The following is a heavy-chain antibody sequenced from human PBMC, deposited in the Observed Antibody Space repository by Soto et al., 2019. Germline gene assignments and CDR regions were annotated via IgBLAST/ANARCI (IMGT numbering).Heavy chain of an antibody. D-gene: IGHD6-19*01. CDR1: GFAFNTYS. CDR3: ARDDGWLILDY. Sequence: EVQLVESGGGPVKPGGSLRLSCAASGFAFNTYSMNWVRQAPGKGREWVAFITRSSSYIYYAESVRGRFTLSRDNAKNSLYLQMNSLRAEDTAIYYCARDDGWLILDYWGQGTLVTVSS. CDR2: ITRSSSYI. J-gene: IGHJ4*02. V-gene: IGHV3-21*06.